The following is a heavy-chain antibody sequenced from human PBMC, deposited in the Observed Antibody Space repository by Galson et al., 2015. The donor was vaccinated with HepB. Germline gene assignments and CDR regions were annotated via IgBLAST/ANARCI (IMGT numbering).Heavy chain of an antibody. Sequence: SVKVSCKASGYTFTSYYIHWVRQAPGQGLEWMGIINPSGGSTSYAQKFQGRVTMTRDTSTSTVYMELSSLRSEDTAVYYCAREPGGVESSGWRRYFDYWGQGTLVSVSS. J-gene: IGHJ4*02. D-gene: IGHD6-19*01. V-gene: IGHV1-46*01. CDR1: GYTFTSYY. CDR3: AREPGGVESSGWRRYFDY. CDR2: INPSGGST.